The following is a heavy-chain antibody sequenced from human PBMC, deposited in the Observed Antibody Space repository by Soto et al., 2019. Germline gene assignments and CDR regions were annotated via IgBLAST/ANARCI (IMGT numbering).Heavy chain of an antibody. CDR2: MYHSGST. D-gene: IGHD2-15*01. Sequence: SETLSLTCAVSGGSISSGGYSWSWIRQPPGKGLEWIGYMYHSGSTYYSTSLKSRVTISVDTSKSQFSLNLSFVTAADTAVYYCATMGTPATGLYFFDYWGQGSLVTVSS. CDR1: GGSISSGGYS. J-gene: IGHJ4*02. V-gene: IGHV4-30-2*05. CDR3: ATMGTPATGLYFFDY.